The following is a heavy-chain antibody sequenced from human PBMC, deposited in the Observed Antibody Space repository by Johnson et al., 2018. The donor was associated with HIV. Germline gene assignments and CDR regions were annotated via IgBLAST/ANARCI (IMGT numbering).Heavy chain of an antibody. V-gene: IGHV3-30*18. CDR2: ISYDGSNK. D-gene: IGHD3-10*01. CDR1: GFTFSSYG. Sequence: QVQLVESGGGVVQPGRSLRLSCAASGFTFSSYGMHWVRQAPGKGLEWVAVISYDGSNKYYADSVKGRFTISRDNSKNTLYLQLNSLRAEDTAVYYCAKDRGLSAFAIWGQGTMVTVSS. CDR3: AKDRGLSAFAI. J-gene: IGHJ3*02.